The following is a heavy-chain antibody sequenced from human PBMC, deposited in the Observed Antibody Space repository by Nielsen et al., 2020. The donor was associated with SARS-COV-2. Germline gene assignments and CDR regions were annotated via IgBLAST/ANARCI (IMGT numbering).Heavy chain of an antibody. CDR2: IYHGGST. Sequence: SETLSLTCDVFGDSISSQTWWSWVRQPPGQGLEWIGQIYHGGSTNYNPSLRSRIAITLDKSKNQFFLRMTSVTAADTAVYYCARMIGYSTSNDFWGRGTLVTVSS. D-gene: IGHD3-22*01. J-gene: IGHJ4*02. V-gene: IGHV4-4*02. CDR1: GDSISSQTW. CDR3: ARMIGYSTSNDF.